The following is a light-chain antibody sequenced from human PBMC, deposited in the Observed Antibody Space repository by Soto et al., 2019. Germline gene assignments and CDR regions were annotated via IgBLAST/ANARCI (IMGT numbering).Light chain of an antibody. Sequence: DIQMTQSPSSLSASVGDRVAITCRASQTITFYLNWYQLEPGKPPKLLIYGANTLQSGVLSRFSAGGSVTDFTLNINNLQPADFDTYYYQQTYSPLFTFGQGTK. CDR1: QTITFY. CDR2: GAN. CDR3: QQTYSPLFT. V-gene: IGKV1-39*01. J-gene: IGKJ2*01.